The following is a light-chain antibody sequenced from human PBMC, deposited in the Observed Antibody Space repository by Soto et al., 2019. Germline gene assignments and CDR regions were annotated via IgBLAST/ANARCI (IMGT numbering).Light chain of an antibody. J-gene: IGLJ2*01. CDR1: SSDVGGYNY. CDR2: DVS. V-gene: IGLV2-14*01. Sequence: QSALTQPASVSGSPGQSITISCTGTSSDVGGYNYVSWYQQHPGKAPKLMIYDVSNRPSGVSNRFSGSKSGNTASLTISGRPAEDEADYYCSSYTSSSVVFGGGTKLTVL. CDR3: SSYTSSSVV.